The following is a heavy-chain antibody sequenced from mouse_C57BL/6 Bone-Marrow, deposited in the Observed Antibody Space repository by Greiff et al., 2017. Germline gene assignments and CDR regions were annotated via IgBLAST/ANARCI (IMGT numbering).Heavy chain of an antibody. CDR1: GFTFSSYA. D-gene: IGHD1-1*01. CDR2: ISDGGSYT. Sequence: EVKLVESGGGLVKPGGSLKLSCAAPGFTFSSYAMSWVRQTPAKRLEWVATISDGGSYTSYPDNVKGRFTLSRDNAKNNLYLQMRHLKSEDKDMYCGERDRITTVVAPFAYWGQGTLVTVSA. V-gene: IGHV5-4*01. J-gene: IGHJ3*01. CDR3: ERDRITTVVAPFAY.